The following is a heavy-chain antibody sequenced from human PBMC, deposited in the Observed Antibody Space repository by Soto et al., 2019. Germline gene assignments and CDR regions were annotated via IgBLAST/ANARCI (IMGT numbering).Heavy chain of an antibody. CDR2: IYYSGST. CDR1: GGSINAYF. Sequence: SLTCTVSGGSINAYFWTWIRQPPGKGLEWIGYIYYSGSTNYNPSLKSRVSISLHTSKNQFSLKLTSVTSADTAVYYCARGVDRQWADYWGQGTLVTVSS. CDR3: ARGVDRQWADY. D-gene: IGHD6-19*01. J-gene: IGHJ4*02. V-gene: IGHV4-59*01.